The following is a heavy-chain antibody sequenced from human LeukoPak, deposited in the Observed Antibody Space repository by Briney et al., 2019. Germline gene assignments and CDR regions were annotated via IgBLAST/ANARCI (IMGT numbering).Heavy chain of an antibody. CDR3: AGGFEPFNIDY. CDR2: ISAYNGNT. V-gene: IGHV1-18*04. D-gene: IGHD1-14*01. CDR1: GYTFIAYY. Sequence: ASMKVSCKASGYTFIAYYMHCVRQALGQGLEWMGWISAYNGNTNYAQKLQGRVTMTTETSTSIAFMEMRSMRSDFTAVYYSAGGFEPFNIDYWGQGTLVTVSS. J-gene: IGHJ4*02.